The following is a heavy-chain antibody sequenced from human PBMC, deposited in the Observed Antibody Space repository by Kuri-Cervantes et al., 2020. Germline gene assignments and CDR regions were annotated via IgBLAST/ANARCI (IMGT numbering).Heavy chain of an antibody. CDR1: GYTFTSYD. D-gene: IGHD6-13*01. CDR3: ARDRALGYSLDY. V-gene: IGHV1-18*01. J-gene: IGHJ4*02. Sequence: ASVKVSCKASGYTFTSYDINWVRQATGQGLEWMGWINAYNGDTKYAQKLQDRVTMTTDTSTSTAYMELRSLRSDDTAVYYCARDRALGYSLDYWGQGTLVTVSS. CDR2: INAYNGDT.